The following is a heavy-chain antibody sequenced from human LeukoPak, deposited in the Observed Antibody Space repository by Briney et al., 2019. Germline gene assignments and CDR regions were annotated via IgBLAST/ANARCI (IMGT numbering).Heavy chain of an antibody. D-gene: IGHD7-27*01. CDR3: ARGPPNWGYDY. J-gene: IGHJ4*02. CDR1: GYTFTSYD. V-gene: IGHV1-8*01. Sequence: ASVKVSCKASGYTFTSYDFNWVRQATGQRPEWMGWMSPNSGDTGYAQKFQDRVTMTRNTSISTAYMELSGLRSDDTAVYYCARGPPNWGYDYWGPGTLVTVSS. CDR2: MSPNSGDT.